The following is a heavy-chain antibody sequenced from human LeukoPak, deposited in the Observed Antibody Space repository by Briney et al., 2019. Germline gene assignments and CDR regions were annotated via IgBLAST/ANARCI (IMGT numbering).Heavy chain of an antibody. J-gene: IGHJ4*02. CDR2: IYDSGGT. CDR3: ARRGVVTAIEGDYFDY. CDR1: GRSISSQY. D-gene: IGHD2-21*02. Sequence: VKPSETLSPTCPVSGRSISSQYWGWIRQPPGRGLEWIGYIYDSGGTIYNPSLKSRVTISVDTSKNQFSLKLNSVTAVDTAVYYCARRGVVTAIEGDYFDYWGQGTLVTVSS. V-gene: IGHV4-59*08.